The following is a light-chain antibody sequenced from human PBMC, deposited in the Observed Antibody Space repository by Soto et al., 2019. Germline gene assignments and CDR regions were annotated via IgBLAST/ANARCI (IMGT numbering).Light chain of an antibody. V-gene: IGKV1-5*01. Sequence: DIQMTQSPSTLSASVGDRVTITCRASQSIGTWLAWYQQRPGKAPKLLIYDASTLEGGVPSRFSGSGSGTELTLTTSSLQPDDLATYYCQQYNSYPLTFGGGTKVDIK. CDR1: QSIGTW. CDR3: QQYNSYPLT. J-gene: IGKJ4*01. CDR2: DAS.